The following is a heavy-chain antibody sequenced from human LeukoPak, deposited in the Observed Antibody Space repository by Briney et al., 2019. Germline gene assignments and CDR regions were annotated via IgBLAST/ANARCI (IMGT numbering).Heavy chain of an antibody. CDR3: AGTSYSSLGVDY. V-gene: IGHV1-8*01. Sequence: ASVKVSCKASGYTFTSYDINWVRQATGQGLEWMGWMNPNSGNTGYAQKFQGRVTMTRDMSTSTVYMELSSLRSEDTAVYYCAGTSYSSLGVDYWGQGTLVTVSS. J-gene: IGHJ4*02. D-gene: IGHD6-6*01. CDR1: GYTFTSYD. CDR2: MNPNSGNT.